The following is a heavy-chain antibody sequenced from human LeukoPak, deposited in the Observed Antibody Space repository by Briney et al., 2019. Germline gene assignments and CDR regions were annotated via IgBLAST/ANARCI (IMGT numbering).Heavy chain of an antibody. D-gene: IGHD4-11*01. CDR3: ARVVSAVTTWWFDP. Sequence: GASVKVSCKASGGTFSSYAISWVRQAPGQGLEWMGGIIPIFGTANYAQKFQGRVTITADESMSTAYMELSSLRSEDTAVYYCARVVSAVTTWWFDPWGQGTLVTVSS. V-gene: IGHV1-69*01. CDR1: GGTFSSYA. CDR2: IIPIFGTA. J-gene: IGHJ5*02.